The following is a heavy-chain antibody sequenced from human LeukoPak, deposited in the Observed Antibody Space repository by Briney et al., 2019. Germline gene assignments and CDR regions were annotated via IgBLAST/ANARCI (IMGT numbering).Heavy chain of an antibody. Sequence: GGSLRLSCSASGFTFSSYAMHWVRQAPGKGLEYVSAISSNGGSTYYADSVKGRFTISRDNSMNTLYLQMDSLRTEDTAVYYCAKASKGWKLYYFDYWGQGTLVTVSS. D-gene: IGHD3-16*01. V-gene: IGHV3-64*04. J-gene: IGHJ4*02. CDR2: ISSNGGST. CDR1: GFTFSSYA. CDR3: AKASKGWKLYYFDY.